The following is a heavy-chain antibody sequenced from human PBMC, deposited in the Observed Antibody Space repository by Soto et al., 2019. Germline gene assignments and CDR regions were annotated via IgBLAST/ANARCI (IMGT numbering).Heavy chain of an antibody. D-gene: IGHD3-22*01. CDR2: IWYDGSNK. CDR1: GFTFSSYG. CDR3: ARDIAEAYYDSSGYPDY. V-gene: IGHV3-33*01. J-gene: IGHJ4*02. Sequence: PGGSLRLSCAASGFTFSSYGMHWVRQAPGKGLEWVAVIWYDGSNKYYADSVKGRFTISRDNSKNTLYLQMNSLRAEDTAVYYCARDIAEAYYDSSGYPDYWGQGTLVTVSS.